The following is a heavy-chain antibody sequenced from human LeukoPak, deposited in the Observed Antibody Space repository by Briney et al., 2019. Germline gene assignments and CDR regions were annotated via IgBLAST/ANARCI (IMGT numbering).Heavy chain of an antibody. CDR1: GGSVSDSRYY. D-gene: IGHD6-19*01. J-gene: IGHJ4*02. V-gene: IGHV4-39*01. CDR2: MYYSGSA. CDR3: ARQSSYSSGWYFDY. Sequence: SETLSLTCTVSGGSVSDSRYYWGLIRQPPGKGLEWIGNMYYSGSANYNPSLKSRVTISIDTSKNQFSLKLSSVTAADTAVYYCARQSSYSSGWYFDYWGQGTLVTVSS.